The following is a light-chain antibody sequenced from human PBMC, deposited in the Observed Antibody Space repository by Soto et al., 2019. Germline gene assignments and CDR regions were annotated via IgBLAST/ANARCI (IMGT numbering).Light chain of an antibody. CDR3: SSYTGSSIVV. CDR1: STDVGGYNY. CDR2: DVS. V-gene: IGLV2-14*01. J-gene: IGLJ2*01. Sequence: QSALTQPASVSGSPGQSITLSCTGTSTDVGGYNYVSWYQQHPGKAPKLLIYDVSNRPSGVSNRFSGSKSGNTASLTISGLQAEDEADYYCSSYTGSSIVVFGGGTKLTVL.